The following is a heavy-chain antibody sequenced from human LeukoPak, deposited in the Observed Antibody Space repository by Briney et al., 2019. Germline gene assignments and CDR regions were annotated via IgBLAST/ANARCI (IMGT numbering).Heavy chain of an antibody. Sequence: GGSLRLSCAASGFTFSSYWMSWVRQAPGKGLEWVSSISSSGDYTYYADSVKGRFTISRDNAKKSLHLQLNSLTVEDTAVYLCARASDGYHSDYWGQGTLVTVSS. D-gene: IGHD5-24*01. V-gene: IGHV3-21*01. CDR1: GFTFSSYW. CDR2: ISSSGDYT. CDR3: ARASDGYHSDY. J-gene: IGHJ4*02.